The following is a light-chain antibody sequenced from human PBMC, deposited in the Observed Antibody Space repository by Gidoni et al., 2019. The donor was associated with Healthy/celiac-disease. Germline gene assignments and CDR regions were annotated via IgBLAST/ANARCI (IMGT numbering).Light chain of an antibody. CDR1: QNILYSSNNKNY. Sequence: DIVMTQSPASLAVSLGERATINCKSSQNILYSSNNKNYLTWYQQKPGQPPKLLIYWASTRESGVPDRFSGSGSGTDFALTISRLQAEDVAVYYCQQYYTTPPTFXPXTKVEIK. CDR3: QQYYTTPPT. CDR2: WAS. V-gene: IGKV4-1*01. J-gene: IGKJ1*01.